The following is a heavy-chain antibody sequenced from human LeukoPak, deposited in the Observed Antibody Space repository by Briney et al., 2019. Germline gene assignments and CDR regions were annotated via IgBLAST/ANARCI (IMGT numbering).Heavy chain of an antibody. CDR1: GFTFSDYY. V-gene: IGHV3-11*04. J-gene: IGHJ4*02. CDR2: ISSSGSTI. CDR3: AKSPYSSGWWIPFDY. D-gene: IGHD6-19*01. Sequence: PGGSLRLSCAASGFTFSDYYVSWIRQAPGKGLEWVSYISSSGSTIYYADSVKGRFTISRGNAKNSLYLQMNSLRAEDTAVYYCAKSPYSSGWWIPFDYWGQGTLVTVSS.